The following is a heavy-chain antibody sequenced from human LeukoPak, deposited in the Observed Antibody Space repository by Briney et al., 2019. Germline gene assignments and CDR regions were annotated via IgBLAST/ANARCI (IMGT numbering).Heavy chain of an antibody. Sequence: PGGSLRLSCAASGFTFSSYWMSWVRQAPGKGLEWVSSISSSSSYIYYADSVKGRFTISRDNAKNSLYLQMNSLRAEDTAVYYCARGEQDYYDSSGYGTPGSFDIWGQGTMVTVSS. CDR3: ARGEQDYYDSSGYGTPGSFDI. J-gene: IGHJ3*02. CDR1: GFTFSSYW. V-gene: IGHV3-21*01. D-gene: IGHD3-22*01. CDR2: ISSSSSYI.